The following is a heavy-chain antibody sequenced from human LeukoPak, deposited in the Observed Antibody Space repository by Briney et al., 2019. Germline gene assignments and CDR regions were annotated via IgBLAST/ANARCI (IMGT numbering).Heavy chain of an antibody. D-gene: IGHD5-24*01. J-gene: IGHJ4*02. CDR1: GFTFSSHA. Sequence: GGSLRLSCAVSGFTFSSHAMHWVRQAPGKGLEWVAVISYDGSNKYYADSVKGRFTISRDNSKNTLYLQMNSLRADDTAVYYCAREEARAGYNLCDYWGQGTLVTVSS. CDR3: AREEARAGYNLCDY. CDR2: ISYDGSNK. V-gene: IGHV3-30-3*01.